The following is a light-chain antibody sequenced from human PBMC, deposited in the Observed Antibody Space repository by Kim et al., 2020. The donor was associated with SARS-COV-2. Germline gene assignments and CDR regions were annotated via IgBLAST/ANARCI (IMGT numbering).Light chain of an antibody. CDR2: GAS. Sequence: SPGERATLSCRASQSVSSSYLAWYQQKPGQAPRLLIYGASSRATGIPDRFSGSGSGTDFTLTISRLEPEDFAVYYCHQYGSSPETFGQGTKVEIK. CDR3: HQYGSSPET. V-gene: IGKV3-20*01. CDR1: QSVSSSY. J-gene: IGKJ1*01.